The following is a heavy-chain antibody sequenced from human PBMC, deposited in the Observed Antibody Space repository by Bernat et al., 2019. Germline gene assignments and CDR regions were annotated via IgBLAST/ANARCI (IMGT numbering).Heavy chain of an antibody. Sequence: EVQLVESGGSLVKPGGSLRLSCAASGFTFRNAWMTWVRQAPGKGLEWVGRIISKSGGGTTAYGEPVKGRFTISRDDSKNTVYLQMNSLKSEDTALYYCTMHSTEWSFDMWGQGTMVTVSS. D-gene: IGHD2-8*01. CDR1: GFTFRNAW. J-gene: IGHJ3*02. CDR3: TMHSTEWSFDM. V-gene: IGHV3-15*01. CDR2: IISKSGGGTT.